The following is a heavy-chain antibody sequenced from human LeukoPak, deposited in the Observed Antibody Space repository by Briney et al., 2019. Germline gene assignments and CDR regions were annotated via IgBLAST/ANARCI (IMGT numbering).Heavy chain of an antibody. CDR2: IRYDGSNK. V-gene: IGHV3-30*02. CDR3: AKDGVFSDYDILTGSLAPGY. J-gene: IGHJ4*02. CDR1: GYTFSSYG. D-gene: IGHD3-9*01. Sequence: GGSLRLSCAASGYTFSSYGMHWVRQAPGKGLEWVAFIRYDGSNKYYADSVKGRSTISRDNSKNTLYLQMNSLRAEDTAVYYCAKDGVFSDYDILTGSLAPGYWGQGTLVTVSS.